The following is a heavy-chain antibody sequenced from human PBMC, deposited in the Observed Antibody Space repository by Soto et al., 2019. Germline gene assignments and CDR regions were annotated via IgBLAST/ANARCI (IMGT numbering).Heavy chain of an antibody. V-gene: IGHV2-5*01. Sequence: VSGPTLVNPTQTLTLTCPFSGFSLSTSGVGVGWIRQPPGKALEWLALIYWNDDKRYSPSLKSRLTITKDTSKNQVVLTMTNMGPVDTATYYCAHNPPKGPPNIVVVPAAIGAPTNWFDPWGQGTLVTVSS. CDR3: AHNPPKGPPNIVVVPAAIGAPTNWFDP. CDR2: IYWNDDK. CDR1: GFSLSTSGVG. D-gene: IGHD2-2*02. J-gene: IGHJ5*02.